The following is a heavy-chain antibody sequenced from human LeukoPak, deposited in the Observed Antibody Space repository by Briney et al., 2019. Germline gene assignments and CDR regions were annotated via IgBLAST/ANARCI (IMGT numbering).Heavy chain of an antibody. J-gene: IGHJ4*02. CDR1: GYTFTSYY. CDR3: ARVRSAYRYSSSWYFFTF. Sequence: GASVKVSCKASGYTFTSYYINWVRQATGQGLEWMGWMNPNSGNTGYAQKFQGRVTMTRNTSISTAYMELSSLRSEDTAVYYCARVRSAYRYSSSWYFFTFWGQGTLVTVSS. V-gene: IGHV1-8*01. D-gene: IGHD6-13*01. CDR2: MNPNSGNT.